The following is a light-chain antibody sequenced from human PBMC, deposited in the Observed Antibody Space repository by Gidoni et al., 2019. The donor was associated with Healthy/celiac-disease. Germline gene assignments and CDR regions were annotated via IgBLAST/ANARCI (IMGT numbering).Light chain of an antibody. Sequence: IVMKQSPSTLSVSPGERATLSCRASQSVSSNLAWYQQKPGQAPRLLIYGASTRDTGIPARFSGSGSGTEFTLTISSLQSEDFAVYYCQQYNNWPRTFGQGTKVEIK. CDR1: QSVSSN. J-gene: IGKJ1*01. CDR2: GAS. CDR3: QQYNNWPRT. V-gene: IGKV3-15*01.